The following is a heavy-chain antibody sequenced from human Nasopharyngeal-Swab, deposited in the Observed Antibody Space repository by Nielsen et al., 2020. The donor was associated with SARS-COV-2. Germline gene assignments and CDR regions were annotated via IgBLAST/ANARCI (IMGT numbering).Heavy chain of an antibody. CDR1: GGSISSGSYY. D-gene: IGHD4-11*01. CDR2: IYTSGGT. J-gene: IGHJ6*02. Sequence: SETLSLTCTVSGGSISSGSYYWSWIRQPAGKGLEWIGRIYTSGGTNYNPSLKSRFTISVDTSKNQFSLKLSSVTAADTAVYYCARDGDYTDVWGQGTTVTVSS. V-gene: IGHV4-61*02. CDR3: ARDGDYTDV.